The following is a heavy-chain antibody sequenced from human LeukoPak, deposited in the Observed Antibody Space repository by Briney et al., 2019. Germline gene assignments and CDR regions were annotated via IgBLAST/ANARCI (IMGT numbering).Heavy chain of an antibody. CDR1: GYTFTGYY. Sequence: ASVKVSCKASGYTFTGYYMHWVRQAPGQGLEWMGWINPNSGGTNYAQKFQGRVTMTRDTSISTAYMELSRLRSDDTAVYYCARFSPLYYYDSSGHAFDIWGQGTMVTVSS. J-gene: IGHJ3*02. D-gene: IGHD3-22*01. CDR2: INPNSGGT. CDR3: ARFSPLYYYDSSGHAFDI. V-gene: IGHV1-2*02.